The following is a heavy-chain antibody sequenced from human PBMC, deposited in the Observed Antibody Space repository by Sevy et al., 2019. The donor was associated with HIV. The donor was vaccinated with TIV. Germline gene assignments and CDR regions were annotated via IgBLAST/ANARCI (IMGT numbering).Heavy chain of an antibody. Sequence: SETLSLTCTVSGGSVSSGSYYWSWIRQPPGKGLEWIGYIYYSGSTNYNPSLKRRVTISVDTSKNQFSLKLSSVTAADTAVYYCARSHPSGIVVVPAAIYAFDIWGQGTIVTVSS. J-gene: IGHJ3*02. CDR1: GGSVSSGSYY. V-gene: IGHV4-61*01. CDR3: ARSHPSGIVVVPAAIYAFDI. D-gene: IGHD2-2*01. CDR2: IYYSGST.